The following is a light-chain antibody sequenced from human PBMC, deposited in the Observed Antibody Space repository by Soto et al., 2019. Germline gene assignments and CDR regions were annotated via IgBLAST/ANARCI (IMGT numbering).Light chain of an antibody. CDR3: QHYNSYSEA. CDR2: KAS. V-gene: IGKV1-5*03. Sequence: DIQMTQSPSTLSGSVGDRVTITCRASQTISSWLAWYQQKPGKAPKLLIYKASTLKSGVPSRFSGSGSGTEFTITISSLLPDDFATYYCQHYNSYSEAFGQGTKVDLK. J-gene: IGKJ1*01. CDR1: QTISSW.